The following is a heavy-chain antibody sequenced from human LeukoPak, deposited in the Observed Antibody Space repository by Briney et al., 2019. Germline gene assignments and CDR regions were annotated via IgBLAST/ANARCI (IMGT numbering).Heavy chain of an antibody. D-gene: IGHD3-16*02. CDR2: IYYSGST. CDR3: ARSWSDYVWGSYPKRGYYFDY. J-gene: IGHJ4*02. CDR1: GGSISSYY. Sequence: PSETLSLTCTVSGGSISSYYWSWIRQHPGKGLEWIGYIYYSGSTYYNPSLKSRVTISVDTSKNQFSLKLSSVTAADTAVYYCARSWSDYVWGSYPKRGYYFDYWGQGTLVTVSS. V-gene: IGHV4-59*06.